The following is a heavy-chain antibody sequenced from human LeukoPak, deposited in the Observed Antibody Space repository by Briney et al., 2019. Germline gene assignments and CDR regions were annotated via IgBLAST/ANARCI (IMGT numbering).Heavy chain of an antibody. CDR3: ARGDSSSGWYLT. D-gene: IGHD6-19*01. V-gene: IGHV3-7*01. J-gene: IGHJ5*02. CDR2: IKQDGSEK. Sequence: QPGGSLRLSCAASGFTFSGYAMTWVRQAPGKGLEWVANIKQDGSEKYYVDSVKGRFTISRDNAKNSLYLQMNSLRAEDTAVYYCARGDSSSGWYLTWGQGTLATVSS. CDR1: GFTFSGYA.